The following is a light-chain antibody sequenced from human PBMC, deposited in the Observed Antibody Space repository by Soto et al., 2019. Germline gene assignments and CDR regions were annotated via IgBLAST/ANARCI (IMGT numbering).Light chain of an antibody. Sequence: EIVLTQSPGTLSLSPGERATLSCRASQSVSSSYLAWYQQKPGQAPRLLIYGASSRATGIPDRFSGSGSGTDLTLTISRLEPDDFAVYYCQQYGSSPETFGQGTKVEI. CDR3: QQYGSSPET. CDR2: GAS. CDR1: QSVSSSY. V-gene: IGKV3-20*01. J-gene: IGKJ1*01.